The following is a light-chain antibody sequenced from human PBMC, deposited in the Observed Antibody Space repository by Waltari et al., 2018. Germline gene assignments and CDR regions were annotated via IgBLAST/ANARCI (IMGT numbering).Light chain of an antibody. CDR3: QQSYSTPRT. V-gene: IGKV1-39*01. CDR2: AAS. CDR1: QSISSY. Sequence: DIQMTQSPSSLSASVGDRVTSNCRASQSISSYLNWYQQKPGKAPKLLIYAASSLQSGVPSRFSGSGSGTDFTLTISSLQPEDFATYYCQQSYSTPRTFGGGTKVEIK. J-gene: IGKJ4*01.